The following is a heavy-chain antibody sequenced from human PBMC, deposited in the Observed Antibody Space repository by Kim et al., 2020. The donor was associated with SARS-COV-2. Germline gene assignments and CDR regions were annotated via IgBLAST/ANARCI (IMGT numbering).Heavy chain of an antibody. CDR2: ISGDGGST. V-gene: IGHV3-43*02. CDR1: GFTFDDYA. CDR3: AKVSNTRGYSYGYYYYYGMDV. Sequence: GGSLRLSCAASGFTFDDYAMHWVRQAPGKGLEWVSLISGDGGSTYYADSVKGRFTISRDNSKNSLYLQMNSLRSEDTALYYCAKVSNTRGYSYGYYYYYGMDVWGQGTTVTVSS. J-gene: IGHJ6*02. D-gene: IGHD5-18*01.